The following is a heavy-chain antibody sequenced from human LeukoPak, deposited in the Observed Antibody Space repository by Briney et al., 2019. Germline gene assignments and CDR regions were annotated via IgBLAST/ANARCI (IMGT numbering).Heavy chain of an antibody. Sequence: PSETLSLTCAVYGGSFSGYYWSWIRQPPGKGLEWIGEINHSGSTNYNPSLKSRVTISVDTPKNQFSLKLSSVTAADTAVYYCARERGKLPPPYYFDYWGQGTLVTVSS. CDR3: ARERGKLPPPYYFDY. CDR1: GGSFSGYY. D-gene: IGHD1-7*01. V-gene: IGHV4-34*01. CDR2: INHSGST. J-gene: IGHJ4*02.